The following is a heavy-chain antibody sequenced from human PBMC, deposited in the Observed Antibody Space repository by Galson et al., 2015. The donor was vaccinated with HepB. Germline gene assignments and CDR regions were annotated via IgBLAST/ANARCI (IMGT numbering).Heavy chain of an antibody. V-gene: IGHV3-23*01. D-gene: IGHD3-3*01. J-gene: IGHJ4*02. CDR3: ARWRGAQSEFDH. Sequence: SLRLSCAASGFTFSNYGMAWVRQAPGKGLEWVSHLNSGGKTEDAESVKGRFTISRNSTKMTLYLQMNSLRVEDTAIYYCARWRGAQSEFDHWGQGTLVTVSS. CDR1: GFTFSNYG. CDR2: LNSGGKT.